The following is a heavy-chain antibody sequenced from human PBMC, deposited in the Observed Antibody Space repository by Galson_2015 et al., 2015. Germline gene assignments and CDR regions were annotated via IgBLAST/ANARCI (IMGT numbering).Heavy chain of an antibody. CDR2: ISGSGEDT. V-gene: IGHV3-23*01. Sequence: SLRLSCAASGFTFSSYAMTWVRQAPGKGLEWISTISGSGEDTYYADSVKGRFPISRDNSKNTLYLQMDSLRVEDTAIYYCAKVHRDDYDTSGPDYWGQGTQVTVSS. J-gene: IGHJ4*02. D-gene: IGHD3-22*01. CDR1: GFTFSSYA. CDR3: AKVHRDDYDTSGPDY.